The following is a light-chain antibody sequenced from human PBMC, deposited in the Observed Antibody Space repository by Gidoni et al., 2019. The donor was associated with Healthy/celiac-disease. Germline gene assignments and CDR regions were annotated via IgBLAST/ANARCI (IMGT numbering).Light chain of an antibody. CDR2: SNN. Sequence: QSVLTQPPSASVPPGQRVTISCSGSSSNIGSNYVYWYQQLPGTAPKLLIYSNNQRPSGVPDRFSGSKSGTSASLAISGLRSEDEADYYCAAWDDSLSGPHVVFGGGTKLTVL. CDR1: SSNIGSNY. CDR3: AAWDDSLSGPHVV. J-gene: IGLJ2*01. V-gene: IGLV1-47*02.